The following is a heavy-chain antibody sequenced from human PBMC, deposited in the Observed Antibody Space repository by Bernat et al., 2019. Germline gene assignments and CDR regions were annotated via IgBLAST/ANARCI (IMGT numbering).Heavy chain of an antibody. CDR1: GFSFADYV. Sequence: QLVESGGHLVQPGGSLRLSCTGSGFSFADYVMTWVRQAPGKGLEWVGFVRSRAFGGTTDYAASVKGRFTISRDDSKSIAYLQMNSLKIEDTAVYYCMGYYLGSIFLTFDYWGQGTLLTVSS. J-gene: IGHJ4*02. D-gene: IGHD3-10*01. CDR3: MGYYLGSIFLTFDY. V-gene: IGHV3-49*04. CDR2: VRSRAFGGTT.